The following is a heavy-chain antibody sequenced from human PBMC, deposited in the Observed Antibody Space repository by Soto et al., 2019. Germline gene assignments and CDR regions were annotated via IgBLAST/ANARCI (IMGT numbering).Heavy chain of an antibody. CDR3: ASYSSGWYFREYFQH. Sequence: GGSLRLSCAASGFTFDDYAMHWVRQAPGKGLEWVSGISWNSGSIGYADSVKGRFTISRDNAKNSLYLQMNSLRAEDTAVYYCASYSSGWYFREYFQHWGQGTLVTVSS. CDR2: ISWNSGSI. J-gene: IGHJ1*01. D-gene: IGHD6-19*01. CDR1: GFTFDDYA. V-gene: IGHV3-9*01.